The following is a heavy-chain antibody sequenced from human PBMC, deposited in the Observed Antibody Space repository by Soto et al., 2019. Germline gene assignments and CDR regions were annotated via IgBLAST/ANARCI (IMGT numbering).Heavy chain of an antibody. D-gene: IGHD6-19*01. CDR2: ISYDDGGYK. CDR3: AKDRSGWDFNYYFDY. Sequence: PGGSLRLSCVASGFMFMNYGMHWVRQAPGKGLEWVASISYDDGGYKYYADSVQGRFTVSRDNSKNTLYLQMNSLGVEDTAVYYCAKDRSGWDFNYYFDYWGQGTVVTVSS. V-gene: IGHV3-30*18. J-gene: IGHJ4*02. CDR1: GFMFMNYG.